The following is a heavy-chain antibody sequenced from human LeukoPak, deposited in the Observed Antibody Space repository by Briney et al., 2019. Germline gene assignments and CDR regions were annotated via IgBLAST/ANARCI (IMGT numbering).Heavy chain of an antibody. V-gene: IGHV3-30*04. J-gene: IGHJ4*02. CDR3: ARFRQWLDL. CDR1: GFTFSSYA. Sequence: GRSLRLSCAASGFTFSSYAMHWVRQAPGKGLEWVAVISYDGSNKYYADSVKGRFTISRDNSKNTLYLQMNSLRAEDTAVYYCARFRQWLDLWGQGTLVTVSS. D-gene: IGHD6-19*01. CDR2: ISYDGSNK.